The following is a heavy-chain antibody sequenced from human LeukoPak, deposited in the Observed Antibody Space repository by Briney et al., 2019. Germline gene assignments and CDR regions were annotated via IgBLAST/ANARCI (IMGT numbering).Heavy chain of an antibody. J-gene: IGHJ6*02. Sequence: EGSLRLSCAASGFTVSSSYMYWVRQAPGKGLEWVSFFYRGETTYYAESVRGRFTISRDNSKNTLYLQMNSLRAEDTAVYYCARVGSGYYYSSPDGMDVWGQGTTVTVSS. V-gene: IGHV3-53*01. CDR3: ARVGSGYYYSSPDGMDV. CDR2: FYRGETT. D-gene: IGHD3-22*01. CDR1: GFTVSSSY.